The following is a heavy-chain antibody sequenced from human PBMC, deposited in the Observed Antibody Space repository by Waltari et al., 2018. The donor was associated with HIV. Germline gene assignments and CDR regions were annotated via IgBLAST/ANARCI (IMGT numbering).Heavy chain of an antibody. J-gene: IGHJ4*02. CDR3: ARGGRYSSSLAELDF. Sequence: QVQLQESGPGLVKPSENLSLTCAVSGYSISSGFYWVWIRQPPGKGLEWIGSIYHSGNTFYSPSLKSRVTMSVDTSKNQFSLKLSSVTAADTAMYYCARGGRYSSSLAELDFWGQGTLVTVSS. CDR2: IYHSGNT. D-gene: IGHD6-6*01. V-gene: IGHV4-38-2*01. CDR1: GYSISSGFY.